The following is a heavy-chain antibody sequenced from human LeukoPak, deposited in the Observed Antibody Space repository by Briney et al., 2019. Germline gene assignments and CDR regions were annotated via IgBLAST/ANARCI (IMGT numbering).Heavy chain of an antibody. V-gene: IGHV3-64*01. CDR2: ISINGGST. CDR3: ARSYGSGSYLDY. J-gene: IGHJ4*02. CDR1: GFTFSSYA. D-gene: IGHD3-10*01. Sequence: GGSLRLSCAASGFTFSSYAMHWVRQAPGKGLEYVSAISINGGSTYYANSVKGGFTISRDNSKNTLYLQMGSLRAEDVAVYYCARSYGSGSYLDYWGQGTLVTVSS.